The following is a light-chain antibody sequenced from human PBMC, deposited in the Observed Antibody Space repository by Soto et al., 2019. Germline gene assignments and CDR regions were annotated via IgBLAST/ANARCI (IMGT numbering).Light chain of an antibody. V-gene: IGKV3-20*01. J-gene: IGKJ5*01. CDR2: GAS. CDR1: QSVSSSY. Sequence: EIVLTQSPGTLSLSPGERATLSCRASQSVSSSYLAWYQQKPGQAPRLLIYGASSRATGIPDRFSGSGSGTDFTLTISRLEPEDFAVYYCKLYGSSPPITFGQGTRLEIK. CDR3: KLYGSSPPIT.